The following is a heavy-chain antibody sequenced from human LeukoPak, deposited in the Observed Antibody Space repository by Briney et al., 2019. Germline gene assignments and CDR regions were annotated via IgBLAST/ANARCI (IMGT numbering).Heavy chain of an antibody. J-gene: IGHJ6*02. Sequence: GGSLRLSCAATGYSFKDYGLHWVRQPPGKDLEWVSAINWNGGGTDYADSVKGRFTIFRDNAKNSLYLQLSSLRPEDTALYYCTKHLTATNTYIFFGLDVWGQGTSVTVSS. CDR2: INWNGGGT. CDR3: TKHLTATNTYIFFGLDV. CDR1: GYSFKDYG. V-gene: IGHV3-9*01. D-gene: IGHD1-26*01.